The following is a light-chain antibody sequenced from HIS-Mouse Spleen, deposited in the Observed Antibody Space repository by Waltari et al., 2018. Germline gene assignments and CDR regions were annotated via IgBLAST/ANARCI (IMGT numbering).Light chain of an antibody. V-gene: IGLV2-11*01. CDR2: EVS. Sequence: QSALTQPRSVSGSPGPSVTISCTGTSRDLGGYNYVTWYHQHPGKAPKLMIYEVSTRPSGVPDRFSGSKSGNTASLTISGLQAEDEADYYCCSYAGSYTFVFGGGTKLTVL. CDR3: CSYAGSYTFV. J-gene: IGLJ2*01. CDR1: SRDLGGYNY.